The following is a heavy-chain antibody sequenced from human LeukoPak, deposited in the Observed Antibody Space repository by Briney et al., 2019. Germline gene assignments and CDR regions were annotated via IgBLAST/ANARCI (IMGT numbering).Heavy chain of an antibody. CDR2: INPNSGGT. Sequence: GASVKVSCKAPGYTFTGYYMHWVRQAPGQGLEWMGWINPNSGGTNYAQKFQGRVTMTRDTSISTAYMELSRLRSDDTAVYYCATTVTTRRTFDIWGQGTMVTVSS. CDR1: GYTFTGYY. CDR3: ATTVTTRRTFDI. D-gene: IGHD4-17*01. J-gene: IGHJ3*02. V-gene: IGHV1-2*02.